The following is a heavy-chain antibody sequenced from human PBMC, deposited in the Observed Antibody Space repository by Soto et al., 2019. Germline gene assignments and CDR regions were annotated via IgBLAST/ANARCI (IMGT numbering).Heavy chain of an antibody. CDR1: GGSITSYY. J-gene: IGHJ6*02. CDR2: IYSDGTT. Sequence: QVHLQESGPGLVQPSETLSLICTVSGGSITSYYWSWVRQPVGKGLEWVGRIYSDGTTNYSPSLNSRVTMSLDTSKNQFSLWLSSVTAADTAIYYCSRVDCSNTNCRTRGMDVWGQGTTVTVSS. V-gene: IGHV4-4*07. CDR3: SRVDCSNTNCRTRGMDV. D-gene: IGHD2-2*01.